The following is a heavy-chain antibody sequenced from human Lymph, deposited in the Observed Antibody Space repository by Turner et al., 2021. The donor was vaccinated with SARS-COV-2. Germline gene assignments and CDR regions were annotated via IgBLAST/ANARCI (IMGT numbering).Heavy chain of an antibody. CDR3: ARDDINTLIAAAVPFDY. J-gene: IGHJ4*02. CDR2: IWYDGSNK. D-gene: IGHD6-13*01. CDR1: GFTFSSYG. Sequence: QVQLVESGGGVVQPGRSLRLSCAASGFTFSSYGMHWVRQAPGKGLEWVAVIWYDGSNKYYADSVKGRFTISRDNSKNTLYLQMNSLRAEDTAVYYCARDDINTLIAAAVPFDYRGQGTLVTVSS. V-gene: IGHV3-33*01.